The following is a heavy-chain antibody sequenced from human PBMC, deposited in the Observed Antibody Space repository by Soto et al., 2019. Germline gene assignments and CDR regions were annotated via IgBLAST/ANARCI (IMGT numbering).Heavy chain of an antibody. D-gene: IGHD3-10*01. CDR3: ASITWFGELLDLYYFDY. V-gene: IGHV4-39*01. J-gene: IGHJ4*02. CDR2: IYYSGST. Sequence: QLQLQESGPGLVKPSETLSLTCTVSGGSISSSSYYWGWIRQPPGKGLEWIGSIYYSGSTYYNQSLKSRVTISVDTTKNQFSLKLSPVTAADTAVYYCASITWFGELLDLYYFDYWGQGTLVTVSS. CDR1: GGSISSSSYY.